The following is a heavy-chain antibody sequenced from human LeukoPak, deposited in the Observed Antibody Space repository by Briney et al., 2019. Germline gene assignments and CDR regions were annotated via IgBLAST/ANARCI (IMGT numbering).Heavy chain of an antibody. CDR1: GFTFSSYG. CDR3: ARGVEPLAANTLAY. CDR2: IKPDGSNK. V-gene: IGHV3-33*05. J-gene: IGHJ4*02. D-gene: IGHD3-16*01. Sequence: GGSLRLSCAASGFTFSSYGMHWVRQAPGKGLEWVALIKPDGSNKYYTDSVKGRFTISRDNSKNPLYLEMTSLSPDDTAVYYCARGVEPLAANTLAYWGQGTLVTVCS.